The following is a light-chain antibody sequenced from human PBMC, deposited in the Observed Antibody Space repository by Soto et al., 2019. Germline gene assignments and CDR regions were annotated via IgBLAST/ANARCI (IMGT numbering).Light chain of an antibody. CDR3: QQYSIWRT. CDR2: GAS. CDR1: ESVSTN. Sequence: EIEMTRSPATLSLAPGERFTLSCRASESVSTNLAWYQQKAGQAPRLLIYGASTRATGIPARLSGSGSGTEFTLTISSLQSEDFAVYYCQQYSIWRTFGQGTKVDIK. V-gene: IGKV3-15*01. J-gene: IGKJ1*01.